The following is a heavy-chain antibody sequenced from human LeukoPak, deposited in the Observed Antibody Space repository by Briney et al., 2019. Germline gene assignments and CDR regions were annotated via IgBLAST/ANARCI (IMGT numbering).Heavy chain of an antibody. V-gene: IGHV4-59*01. CDR2: IYYSGST. J-gene: IGHJ4*02. Sequence: PSETLSLTCTVSGGSISGYYWSWIRQPPGKGLEWIGYIYYSGSTNYNPSLKSRVTISVDTSKNQFSLKLSSVTAADTAVYYCARGMDWNYFFDYWGQGTLGTVSS. CDR3: ARGMDWNYFFDY. D-gene: IGHD1-7*01. CDR1: GGSISGYY.